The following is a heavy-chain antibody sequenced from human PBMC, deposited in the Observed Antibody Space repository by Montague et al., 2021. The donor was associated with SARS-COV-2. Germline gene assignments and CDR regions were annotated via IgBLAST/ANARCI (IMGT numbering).Heavy chain of an antibody. CDR1: GGSISSSSYY. CDR3: ARGIRRTWIQLWVRSGFDY. Sequence: SETLSLTCTVSGGSISSSSYYWGWIRQPPGKGLEWIGSIYYSGXAXYXXXXKXRVTISVDTSKNQFSLKLSPVTAADTAVYYCARGIRRTWIQLWVRSGFDYWGQGTLVTVSS. J-gene: IGHJ4*02. V-gene: IGHV4-39*07. CDR2: IYYSGXA. D-gene: IGHD5-18*01.